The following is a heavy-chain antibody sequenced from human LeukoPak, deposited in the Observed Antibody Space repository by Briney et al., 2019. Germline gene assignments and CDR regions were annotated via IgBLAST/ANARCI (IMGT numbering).Heavy chain of an antibody. CDR3: AKSSDGTGYYDVHD. V-gene: IGHV3-9*01. D-gene: IGHD3-3*01. J-gene: IGHJ4*02. CDR1: GFTFEDHA. CDR2: ITWNSGSI. Sequence: GGSLRLSCAASGFTFEDHAMHWVRQAPGKGLEWVSGITWNSGSIAYADSVKGRFTISRDNAKNSLYLQMNSLRAEDTALYYCAKSSDGTGYYDVHDLGQGTLVTVSS.